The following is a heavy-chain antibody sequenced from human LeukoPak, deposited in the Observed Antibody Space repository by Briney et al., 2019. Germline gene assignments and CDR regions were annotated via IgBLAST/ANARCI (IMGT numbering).Heavy chain of an antibody. CDR3: ARRYGLNCYYYYMDV. D-gene: IGHD4-17*01. CDR1: GFTFSSYA. J-gene: IGHJ6*03. Sequence: GGSLRLSCAASGFTFSSYAMSWVRQAPGKGLEWVSAISGSGGSTYYADSVKGRFTISRDNSKNTLYLQMNSLRAEDTAVYYCARRYGLNCYYYYMDVWGKGTTVTVSS. CDR2: ISGSGGST. V-gene: IGHV3-23*01.